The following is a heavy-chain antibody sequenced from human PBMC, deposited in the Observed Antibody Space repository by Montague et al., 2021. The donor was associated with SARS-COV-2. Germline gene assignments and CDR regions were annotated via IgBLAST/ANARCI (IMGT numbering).Heavy chain of an antibody. J-gene: IGHJ5*02. CDR2: IYYSGST. CDR3: ATSSYDFWSGYTQGDNWLDP. Sequence: TLSLTCTVSGGSISSGGYYWSWIRQHPGKGLEWIGYIYYSGSTYYNPSLKSRVTISVDTSKNQFSLKLSSATAADTAVYYCATSSYDFWSGYTQGDNWLDPWGQGTLVTVSS. CDR1: GGSISSGGYY. V-gene: IGHV4-31*03. D-gene: IGHD3-3*01.